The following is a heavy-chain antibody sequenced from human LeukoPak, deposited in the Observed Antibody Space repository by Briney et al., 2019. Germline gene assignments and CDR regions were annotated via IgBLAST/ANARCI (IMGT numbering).Heavy chain of an antibody. J-gene: IGHJ4*02. V-gene: IGHV3-74*01. D-gene: IGHD2-21*01. CDR2: ISSDGWST. CDR1: GFIFSSYW. CDR3: ARVSQFPGISSDY. Sequence: GGSLRLSCAASGFIFSSYWMHWVRQAPGKGLVWVSRISSDGWSTSYADSVKGRFTASRDNAENTLYLQMNSLRAEDTAVYYCARVSQFPGISSDYWGQGSLVTVSS.